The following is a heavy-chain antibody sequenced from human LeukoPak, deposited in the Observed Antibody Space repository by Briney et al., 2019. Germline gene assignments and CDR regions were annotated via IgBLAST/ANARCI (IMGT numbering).Heavy chain of an antibody. V-gene: IGHV1-2*02. J-gene: IGHJ3*02. D-gene: IGHD3-22*01. CDR2: INPNSGGT. Sequence: ASVKVSCKASGGTFSSYAISWVRQAPGQGLEWMGWINPNSGGTNYAQKFQGRVTMTRDTSISTAYMELSRLRSDDTAVYYCAREGGYYDSSGFSRDAFDIWGQGTMVTVSS. CDR1: GGTFSSYA. CDR3: AREGGYYDSSGFSRDAFDI.